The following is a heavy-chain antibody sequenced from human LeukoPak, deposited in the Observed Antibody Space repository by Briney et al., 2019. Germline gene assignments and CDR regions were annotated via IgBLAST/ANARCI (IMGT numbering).Heavy chain of an antibody. J-gene: IGHJ4*02. CDR1: GFTFRGYF. V-gene: IGHV3-11*06. D-gene: IGHD1-7*01. Sequence: PGGSLRLSCAASGFTFRGYFVTWVRQAPGKGLEWFSYISTTSGYTSHADSVEGRFTISRDNAKNSLYLQMNSLRAEDTAVYYCARGTLTGSSDYWGQGTLVTVSS. CDR3: ARGTLTGSSDY. CDR2: ISTTSGYT.